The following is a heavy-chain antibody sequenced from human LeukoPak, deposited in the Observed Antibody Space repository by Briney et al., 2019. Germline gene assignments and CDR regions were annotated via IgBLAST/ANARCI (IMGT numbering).Heavy chain of an antibody. CDR2: ISYDGSNK. J-gene: IGHJ6*02. V-gene: IGHV3-30*18. CDR3: AKEGPRDTWELLRYYYYGMDV. Sequence: PGRSLRLSCAASGFTFSSYGMHWVRQAPGKGLEWVAVISYDGSNKYYADSVKGRFTISRDNSKNTLYLQMNSLRAEDTAVYYYAKEGPRDTWELLRYYYYGMDVWGQGTTVTVSS. CDR1: GFTFSSYG. D-gene: IGHD1-26*01.